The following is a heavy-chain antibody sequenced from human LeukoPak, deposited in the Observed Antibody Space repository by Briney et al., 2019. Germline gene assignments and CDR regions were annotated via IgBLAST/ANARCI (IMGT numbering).Heavy chain of an antibody. CDR3: ARHYDSSGYYHDAFDI. CDR1: GYTFTSYY. J-gene: IGHJ3*02. V-gene: IGHV1-46*01. Sequence: ASVKVSCKASGYTFTSYYMHWVRQAPGQGLEWMGIINPSGGSTSYAQKFQGRVTMTRDTSTSTVYMELSSLRSEDTAVYYCARHYDSSGYYHDAFDIWGQGTMVTASS. D-gene: IGHD3-22*01. CDR2: INPSGGST.